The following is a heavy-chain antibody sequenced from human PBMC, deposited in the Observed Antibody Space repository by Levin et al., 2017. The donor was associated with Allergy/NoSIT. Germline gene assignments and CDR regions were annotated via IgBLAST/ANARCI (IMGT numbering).Heavy chain of an antibody. V-gene: IGHV4-59*01. D-gene: IGHD4-23*01. Sequence: KPSETLSLTCTVSGASISSYYWSWIRQPPGKGLEWIGYVHYSGSTNYNPSLKSRVTISVDTSKNQFSLTLSSVTAADTAVYYCARDRTTYGANSVVYYSGMDVWGQGTTVTVSS. CDR2: VHYSGST. CDR1: GASISSYY. CDR3: ARDRTTYGANSVVYYSGMDV. J-gene: IGHJ6*02.